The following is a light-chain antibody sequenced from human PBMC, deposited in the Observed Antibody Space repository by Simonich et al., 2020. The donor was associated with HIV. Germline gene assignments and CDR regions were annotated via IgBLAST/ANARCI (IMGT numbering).Light chain of an antibody. CDR1: QSVFYSSNNKNY. CDR2: WAA. V-gene: IGKV4-1*01. J-gene: IGKJ4*01. CDR3: QQYYSTPS. Sequence: DIVMTQSPDSLAVSLGARATINCKSSQSVFYSSNNKNYLAWYQQKPGQPPKLLIYWAATRESGVPDRFSGSGSGTDFTLTISSLQAEDVAVYYCQQYYSTPSFGGGTKVEIK.